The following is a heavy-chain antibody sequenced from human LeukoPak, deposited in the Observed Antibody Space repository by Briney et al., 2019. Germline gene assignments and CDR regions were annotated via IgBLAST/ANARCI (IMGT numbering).Heavy chain of an antibody. V-gene: IGHV3-21*01. CDR1: GFTFSSYS. D-gene: IGHD5-18*01. CDR3: AKGAGPRGDTAIQGDV. J-gene: IGHJ6*02. Sequence: PGGSLRLSCAASGFTFSSYSMNWVRQAPGKGLEWVSSISSSSSYIYYADSVKGRFTISRDNAKNSLYLQMNSLRAEDTAVYYCAKGAGPRGDTAIQGDVWGQGTTVTVSS. CDR2: ISSSSSYI.